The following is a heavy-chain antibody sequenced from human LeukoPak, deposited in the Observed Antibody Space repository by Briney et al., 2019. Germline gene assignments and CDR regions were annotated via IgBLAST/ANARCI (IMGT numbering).Heavy chain of an antibody. CDR1: GGTFSSYA. J-gene: IGHJ6*02. D-gene: IGHD6-13*01. CDR3: AREGSIAAAGVYYYYGMDV. CDR2: IIPIFGTA. V-gene: IGHV1-69*13. Sequence: ASETVSCTASGGTFSSYAISWVRQAPGQGLEWMGGIIPIFGTANYAQKFQGRVTITADESTSTAYMELSSLRSEDTAVYYCAREGSIAAAGVYYYYGMDVWGQGTTVTVSS.